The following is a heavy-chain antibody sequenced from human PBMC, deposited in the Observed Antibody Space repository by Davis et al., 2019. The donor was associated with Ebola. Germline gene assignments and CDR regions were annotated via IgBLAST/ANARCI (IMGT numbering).Heavy chain of an antibody. CDR2: ISGSGGST. J-gene: IGHJ5*02. CDR1: GFTFSSYG. D-gene: IGHD2-15*01. Sequence: GGSLRLSCAASGFTFSSYGMHWVRQAPGXXLSXFSAISGSGGSTYYADSVKGRFTISRDNSKNTLYLQMNSLRAEDTAVYYCAKGTVVVGPGWFDPWGQGTLVTVSS. V-gene: IGHV3-23*01. CDR3: AKGTVVVGPGWFDP.